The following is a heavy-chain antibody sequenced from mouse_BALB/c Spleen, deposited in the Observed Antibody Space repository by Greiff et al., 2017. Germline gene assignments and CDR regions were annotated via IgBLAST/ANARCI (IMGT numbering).Heavy chain of an antibody. CDR3: ARWEGLLRYPYAMDY. Sequence: QVQLQQPGAELVKPGASVKLSCKASGYTFTSYWMHWVKQRPGQGLEWIGEINPSNGRTNYNEKFKSKATLTVDKSSSTAYMQLSSLTSEDSAVYYCARWEGLLRYPYAMDYWGQGTSVTVSS. CDR1: GYTFTSYW. V-gene: IGHV1S81*02. D-gene: IGHD1-1*01. J-gene: IGHJ4*01. CDR2: INPSNGRT.